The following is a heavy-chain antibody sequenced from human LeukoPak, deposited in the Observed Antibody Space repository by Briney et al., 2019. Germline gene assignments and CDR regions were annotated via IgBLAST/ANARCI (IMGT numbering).Heavy chain of an antibody. D-gene: IGHD3-10*01. J-gene: IGHJ4*02. CDR3: ARDSRSHFDY. V-gene: IGHV4-39*07. Sequence: SETLSLTCTVSGGSISSSSYYWGWIRQPPGKGLEWIGSIYYSGSTYYNPSLKSRVTMSVDTSKDQFSLKLSSVTAADTAVYHCARDSRSHFDYWGQGTLVTVSS. CDR1: GGSISSSSYY. CDR2: IYYSGST.